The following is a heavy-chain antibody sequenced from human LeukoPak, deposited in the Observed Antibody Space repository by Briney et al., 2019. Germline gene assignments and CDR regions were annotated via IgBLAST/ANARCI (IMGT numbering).Heavy chain of an antibody. CDR1: GGSTSSYY. CDR2: IYYSGST. J-gene: IGHJ6*03. D-gene: IGHD2-2*01. V-gene: IGHV4-59*01. CDR3: ARVRGYCSSTSCPPTSVYYYYMDV. Sequence: PSETLSLTCTVSGGSTSSYYWSWIRQPPGKGLEWIGYIYYSGSTNYNPSLKSRVTISVDTSKNQFSLKLSSVTAADTAVYYCARVRGYCSSTSCPPTSVYYYYMDVWGKGTTVTVSS.